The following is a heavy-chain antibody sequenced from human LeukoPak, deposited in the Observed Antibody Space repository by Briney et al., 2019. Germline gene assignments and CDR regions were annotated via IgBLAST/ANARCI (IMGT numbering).Heavy chain of an antibody. CDR2: IYHTGST. V-gene: IGHV4-38-2*01. Sequence: SETLSLTCGVSGYAISRGYYWAWIRQPPGKGLEWIGTIYHTGSTYYTPSLGSRVTISVDTSKNEFSLNLNSVTAADTAVYYCARAGWIITSGIDYWGQGALVTVSS. J-gene: IGHJ4*02. CDR1: GYAISRGYY. CDR3: ARAGWIITSGIDY. D-gene: IGHD3-10*01.